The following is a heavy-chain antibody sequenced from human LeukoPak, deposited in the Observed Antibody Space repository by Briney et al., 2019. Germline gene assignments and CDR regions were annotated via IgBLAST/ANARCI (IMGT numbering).Heavy chain of an antibody. D-gene: IGHD3-3*01. CDR1: GGSFSGYY. Sequence: SETLSLTCAVYGGSFSGYYWSWIRQHPGKGLEWIGYIYYSGSTYYNPSLKSRVTISVDTSKNQFSLKLSSVTAADTAVYYCARSFLEWSENNWFDPWGQGTLVTVSS. V-gene: IGHV4-31*11. CDR2: IYYSGST. J-gene: IGHJ5*02. CDR3: ARSFLEWSENNWFDP.